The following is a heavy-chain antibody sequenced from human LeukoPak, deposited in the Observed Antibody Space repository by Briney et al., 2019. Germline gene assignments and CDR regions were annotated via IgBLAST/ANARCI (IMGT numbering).Heavy chain of an antibody. CDR1: GFTFGSYT. V-gene: IGHV3-48*02. Sequence: TGGSLRLSCAVSGFTFGSYTMNWVRQAPGKGLESVSHISSTSTTYYADSVKGRFSTSRDNAKNLLYLQMNSLRDEDTAVYYCAAAGDYWGQGTLVTVSS. J-gene: IGHJ4*02. CDR2: ISSTSTT. CDR3: AAAGDY. D-gene: IGHD3-10*01.